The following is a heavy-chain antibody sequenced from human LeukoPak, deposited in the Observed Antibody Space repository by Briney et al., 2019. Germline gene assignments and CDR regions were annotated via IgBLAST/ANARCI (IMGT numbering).Heavy chain of an antibody. CDR1: GYTFTRYY. J-gene: IGHJ4*02. CDR3: AREGHCRGGSCLDY. D-gene: IGHD2-15*01. Sequence: GASVKVSYKPSGYTFTRYYIHWVRQAPGQGLERMGWIHPNSGGTNYAQKFQGRVTMTRDTSISTPYMELSRLRSDDTAVYYCAREGHCRGGSCLDYWGQGTLVTVSS. V-gene: IGHV1-2*02. CDR2: IHPNSGGT.